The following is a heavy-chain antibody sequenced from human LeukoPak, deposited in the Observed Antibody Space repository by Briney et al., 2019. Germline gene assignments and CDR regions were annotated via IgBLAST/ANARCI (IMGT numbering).Heavy chain of an antibody. Sequence: ASVKVSCKASGYTFTDYYMHWVRQAPGQGLEWMGWINPNSGGTNYAQKFQGRVTMTRDTSISTANMELSRLTSDDTAVYYCARDHGFYYYNGMDVWGQGTTVTVSS. D-gene: IGHD4-17*01. V-gene: IGHV1-2*02. CDR2: INPNSGGT. CDR1: GYTFTDYY. CDR3: ARDHGFYYYNGMDV. J-gene: IGHJ6*02.